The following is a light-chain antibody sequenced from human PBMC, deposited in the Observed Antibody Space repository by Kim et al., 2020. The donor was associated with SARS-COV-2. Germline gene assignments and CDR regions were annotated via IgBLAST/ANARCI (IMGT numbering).Light chain of an antibody. CDR2: DNH. CDR1: SSATENEH. CDR3: GTWETNREI. Sequence: APGQKVTISCSGYSSATENEHVSWDQQVSGRAPSRLIYDNHKRPSEIPDRFSGSRSGTSATLAITGLQTEDGADYYCGTWETNREIFGGGTKLTVL. V-gene: IGLV1-51*01. J-gene: IGLJ2*01.